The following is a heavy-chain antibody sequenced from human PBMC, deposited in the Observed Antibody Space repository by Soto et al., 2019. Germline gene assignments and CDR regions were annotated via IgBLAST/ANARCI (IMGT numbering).Heavy chain of an antibody. J-gene: IGHJ4*02. V-gene: IGHV3-11*04. Sequence: LRLSCAASGFTFSDYYMSWIRQAPGKGLEWVSYISSSGSTIYYADSVKGRFTISRDNSKNTLYLQMNSLRAEDTAVYYCAKLSRGWLRWYYFDYWGQGTLVTVSS. CDR2: ISSSGSTI. D-gene: IGHD5-12*01. CDR1: GFTFSDYY. CDR3: AKLSRGWLRWYYFDY.